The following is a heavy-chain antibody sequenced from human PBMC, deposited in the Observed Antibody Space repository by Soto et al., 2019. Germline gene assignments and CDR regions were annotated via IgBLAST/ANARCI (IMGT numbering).Heavy chain of an antibody. D-gene: IGHD2-15*01. CDR3: AHRQYSYFDY. J-gene: IGHJ4*02. Sequence: GLDLEWLALIYWDDDKRYSPSLKSRLTITKDTSKNQVVLTMTNMDPVDTATYYCAHRQYSYFDYWGQGTLVTVSS. V-gene: IGHV2-5*02. CDR2: IYWDDDK.